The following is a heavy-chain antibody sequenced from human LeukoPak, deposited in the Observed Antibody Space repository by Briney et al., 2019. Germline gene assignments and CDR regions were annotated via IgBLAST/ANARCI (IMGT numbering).Heavy chain of an antibody. D-gene: IGHD3-22*01. CDR1: GFTFSRYG. Sequence: PGGSLRLSCAASGFTFSRYGMSWVRQAPGKGLEWVSGISGSGDNTYYADSVKGRFTISRDNSKNTLYVQVNSLGTEDTAAYYCAKGSYYDSSGSFYFDYWGQGTLVTVSS. CDR2: ISGSGDNT. CDR3: AKGSYYDSSGSFYFDY. J-gene: IGHJ4*02. V-gene: IGHV3-23*01.